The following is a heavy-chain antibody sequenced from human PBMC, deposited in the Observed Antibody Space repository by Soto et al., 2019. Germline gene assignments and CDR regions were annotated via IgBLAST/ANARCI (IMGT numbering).Heavy chain of an antibody. CDR1: GFTFSSYW. Sequence: EVQLVESGGGLVQPGGSLRLSCAASGFTFSSYWMSWVRQAPGKGLEWVANIKQDGSEKYYVDSVKGRFTISRDNSKKSLYLQMNSLRAEDTAVYYCERDRVLRFLEWLPYYGRDVWCQGTTVTVSS. J-gene: IGHJ6*02. V-gene: IGHV3-7*01. D-gene: IGHD3-3*01. CDR2: IKQDGSEK. CDR3: ERDRVLRFLEWLPYYGRDV.